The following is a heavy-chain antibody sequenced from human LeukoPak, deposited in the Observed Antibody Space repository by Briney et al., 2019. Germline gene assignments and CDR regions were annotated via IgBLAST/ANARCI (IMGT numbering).Heavy chain of an antibody. CDR3: ANGDAGRPSEGLDY. CDR2: VSGGGGTT. J-gene: IGHJ4*02. D-gene: IGHD6-6*01. CDR1: GFTFSSHA. V-gene: IGHV3-23*01. Sequence: GGSLRLSCAASGFTFSSHAVSWVRQPPGKGLEWVSSVSGGGGTTYYADSVKGRFTISGDNSKSTLYLQMNSLRAEDTAVYYCANGDAGRPSEGLDYWGRGTLVTVSS.